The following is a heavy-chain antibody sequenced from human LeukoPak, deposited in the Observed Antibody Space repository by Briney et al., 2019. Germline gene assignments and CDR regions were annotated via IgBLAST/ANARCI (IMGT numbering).Heavy chain of an antibody. CDR1: GFTFSSYW. D-gene: IGHD3-9*01. CDR3: ARAHSLGYYDILTGLGAFDI. V-gene: IGHV3-21*01. Sequence: NPGGSLRLSCAASGFTFSSYWMSWVRQAPGKGLEWVSSISSSSSYIYYADSVKGRFTISRDNAKNSLYLQMNSLRAEDTAVYYCARAHSLGYYDILTGLGAFDIWGQGTMVTVSS. J-gene: IGHJ3*02. CDR2: ISSSSSYI.